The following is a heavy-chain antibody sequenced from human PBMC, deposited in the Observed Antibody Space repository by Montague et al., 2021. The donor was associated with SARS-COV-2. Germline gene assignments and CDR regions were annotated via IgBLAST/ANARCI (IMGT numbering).Heavy chain of an antibody. D-gene: IGHD3-10*01. Sequence: PALVKPTQTLTLTCTFSGFSLRSDDKGVAWIRQSPGQALEWLAVIYWNGDKRYSPSLQRRLTITKDTSENQVVLTMTNMDPVDTATYYCAHRGMIRGLIFDYWGQGTLVTVSS. CDR2: IYWNGDK. J-gene: IGHJ4*02. CDR1: GFSLRSDDKG. CDR3: AHRGMIRGLIFDY. V-gene: IGHV2-5*01.